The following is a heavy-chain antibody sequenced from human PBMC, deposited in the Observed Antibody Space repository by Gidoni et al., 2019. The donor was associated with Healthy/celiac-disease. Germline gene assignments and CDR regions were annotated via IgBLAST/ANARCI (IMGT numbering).Heavy chain of an antibody. D-gene: IGHD1-20*01. V-gene: IGHV1-69*01. CDR1: GGTFSTYA. CDR3: ARVGIRPTVPHYYYYGMDV. CDR2: IIPIFGTA. J-gene: IGHJ6*02. Sequence: QVQLVQSGAEVKKPGSSVKVSCQPSGGTFSTYAISWVRQAPGQGLEWMGGIIPIFGTANYAQKFQGRVTITADESTSAAYMELSSLRSEDTAVYYCARVGIRPTVPHYYYYGMDVWGQGTTVTVSS.